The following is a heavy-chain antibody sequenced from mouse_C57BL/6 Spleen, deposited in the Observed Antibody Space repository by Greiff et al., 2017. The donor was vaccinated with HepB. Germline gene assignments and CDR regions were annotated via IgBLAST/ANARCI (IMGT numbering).Heavy chain of an antibody. J-gene: IGHJ4*01. CDR3: TVYYDYDGGYYYAMDY. CDR2: ISSGGDYI. CDR1: GFTFSSYA. Sequence: EVQLVESGEGLVKPGGSLKLSCAASGFTFSSYAMSWVRQTPEKRLEWVAYISSGGDYIYYADTVKGQFTISRDNARNTLYLQMSSLKSEDTAMYYCTVYYDYDGGYYYAMDYWGQGTSGTVSS. V-gene: IGHV5-9-1*02. D-gene: IGHD2-4*01.